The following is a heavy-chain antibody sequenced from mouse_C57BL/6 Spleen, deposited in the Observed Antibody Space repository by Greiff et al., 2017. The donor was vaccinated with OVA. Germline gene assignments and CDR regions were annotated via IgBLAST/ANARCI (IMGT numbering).Heavy chain of an antibody. J-gene: IGHJ3*01. D-gene: IGHD1-1*01. CDR2: INPGSGGT. V-gene: IGHV1-54*01. CDR1: GYAFTNYL. Sequence: QVQLQQSGAELVRPGTSVKVSCKASGYAFTNYLIEWVKQRPGQGLEWIGVINPGSGGTNYNEKFKGKATLTADKSSSTAYMQLSSLTSEDSAVYFGARSGYYGSSYWFAYWGQGTLVTVSA. CDR3: ARSGYYGSSYWFAY.